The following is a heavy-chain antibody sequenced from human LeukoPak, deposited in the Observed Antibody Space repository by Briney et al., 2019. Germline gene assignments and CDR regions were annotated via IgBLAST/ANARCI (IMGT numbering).Heavy chain of an antibody. J-gene: IGHJ3*01. Sequence: SETLSLTCAVYGGSFSGYYWSWIRQPPGKGLEWIGSMYYSGSAFSNPSLKSRVTISVDTPKNQFSLKLRSVTATDTALYYCARQGSGTYGDAFDVWGRGTMVTVSS. CDR3: ARQGSGTYGDAFDV. CDR2: MYYSGSA. CDR1: GGSFSGYY. V-gene: IGHV4-34*01. D-gene: IGHD1-26*01.